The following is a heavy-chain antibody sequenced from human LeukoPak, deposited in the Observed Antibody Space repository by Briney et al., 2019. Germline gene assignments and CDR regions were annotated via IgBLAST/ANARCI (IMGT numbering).Heavy chain of an antibody. D-gene: IGHD6-13*01. CDR1: GGSISSGSYY. CDR3: ARDRVGQQLVGRKNNYYYMDV. V-gene: IGHV4-39*07. J-gene: IGHJ6*03. CDR2: IYYSGST. Sequence: SETLSLTCTVSGGSISSGSYYWGWIRQPPGKGLEWIGSIYYSGSTYYNPSLKSRVTISGDTSKNQFSLKLRSVTAADTAVYYCARDRVGQQLVGRKNNYYYMDVWGKGTTVTISS.